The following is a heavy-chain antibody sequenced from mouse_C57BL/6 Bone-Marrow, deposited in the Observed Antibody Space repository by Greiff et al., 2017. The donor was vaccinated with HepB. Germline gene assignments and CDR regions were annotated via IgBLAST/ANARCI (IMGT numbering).Heavy chain of an antibody. Sequence: EVNVVESGGGLVKPGGSLKLSCAASGFTFSDYGMHWVRQAPEKGLEWVAYISSGSSTIYYADTVKGRFTISRDNAKNTLFLQMTSLRSEDTAMYYCARGAPFRGDYWGQGTTLTVSS. CDR2: ISSGSSTI. CDR1: GFTFSDYG. D-gene: IGHD3-3*01. V-gene: IGHV5-17*01. CDR3: ARGAPFRGDY. J-gene: IGHJ2*01.